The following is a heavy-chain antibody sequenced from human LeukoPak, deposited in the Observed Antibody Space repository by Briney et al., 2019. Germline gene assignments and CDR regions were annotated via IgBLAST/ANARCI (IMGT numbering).Heavy chain of an antibody. J-gene: IGHJ4*02. CDR3: ARDGRMIVVASFFDY. V-gene: IGHV3-48*04. CDR2: ISSSSSTI. D-gene: IGHD3-22*01. CDR1: GLTFSSYA. Sequence: GGSLRLSCAASGLTFSSYAMHWVRQAPGKGLAWDSYISSSSSTIYYADSVKGRFTISRDNAKNSLYLQMNSLRAEDTAVYYCARDGRMIVVASFFDYWGQGTLVTVSS.